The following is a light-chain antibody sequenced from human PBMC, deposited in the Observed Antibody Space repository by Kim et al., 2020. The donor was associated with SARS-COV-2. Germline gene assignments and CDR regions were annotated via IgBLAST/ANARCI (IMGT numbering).Light chain of an antibody. J-gene: IGLJ2*01. V-gene: IGLV3-21*04. CDR2: YDS. CDR1: NIGSKS. CDR3: QVWDSSSDHVYVV. Sequence: GKTARITSGGNNIGSKSWHWYQQKPGQAPVLVIYYDSDRPSGIPERFSGSNSGNTATLTISRVEAGDEADYYCQVWDSSSDHVYVVFGGGTQLTVL.